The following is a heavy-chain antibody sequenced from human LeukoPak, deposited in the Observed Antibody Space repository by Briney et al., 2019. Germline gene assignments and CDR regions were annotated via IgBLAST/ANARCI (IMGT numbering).Heavy chain of an antibody. CDR3: ERGGYYYDRIAPPNFDY. CDR2: INWDGGST. J-gene: IGHJ4*02. CDR1: GFTFDDYG. Sequence: PGGSLRLSCAASGFTFDDYGMSWVRQAPGKGLEWVSEINWDGGSTGYADSVKGRFTISRDNAKNSLYLQMNSLRTEDTALYYCERGGYYYDRIAPPNFDYWGQGTLVTVSS. D-gene: IGHD3-22*01. V-gene: IGHV3-20*04.